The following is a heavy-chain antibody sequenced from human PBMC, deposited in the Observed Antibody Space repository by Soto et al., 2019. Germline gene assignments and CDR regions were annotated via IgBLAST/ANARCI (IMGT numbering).Heavy chain of an antibody. CDR3: ATDFSLGVPAAIDKMFDP. V-gene: IGHV3-7*01. J-gene: IGHJ5*02. D-gene: IGHD2-2*01. CDR1: GFTFSSDW. Sequence: EVQLVESGGGLVQPGGSLRLSCAASGFTFSSDWMSWVRQAPGKGLEWVANIKQDGSEKYYVDSVKGRFTISRDNAQNSLYLQMNSLRAEDTAVYYCATDFSLGVPAAIDKMFDPWGQGTLVTVSS. CDR2: IKQDGSEK.